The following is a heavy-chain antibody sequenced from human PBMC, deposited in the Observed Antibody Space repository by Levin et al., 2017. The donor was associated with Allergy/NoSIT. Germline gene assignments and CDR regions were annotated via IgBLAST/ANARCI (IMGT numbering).Heavy chain of an antibody. J-gene: IGHJ6*03. Sequence: GGSLRLSCAASGFTFSSYAMSWVRQAPGKGLEWVSAISGSGGSTYYADSVKGRFTISRDNSKNTLYLQMNSLRAEDTAVYYCAKERVSRFSQLWVIYYYYYYMDVWGKGTTVTVSS. D-gene: IGHD5-18*01. V-gene: IGHV3-23*01. CDR3: AKERVSRFSQLWVIYYYYYYMDV. CDR2: ISGSGGST. CDR1: GFTFSSYA.